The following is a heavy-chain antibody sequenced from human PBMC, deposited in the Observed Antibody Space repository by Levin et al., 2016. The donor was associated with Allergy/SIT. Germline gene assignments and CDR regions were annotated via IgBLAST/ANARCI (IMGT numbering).Heavy chain of an antibody. CDR3: ATDKYGFAFDY. V-gene: IGHV1-24*01. CDR1: GYSFTELS. D-gene: IGHD2-2*03. J-gene: IGHJ4*02. Sequence: ASVKVSCKVSGYSFTELSIHWVRQAPGKGLEWMGGFDRANGQTICAQKFQGRVTLTEDTSTDTAHMDLSSLYSEDTAVYYCATDKYGFAFDYWGQGTLVTVSS. CDR2: FDRANGQT.